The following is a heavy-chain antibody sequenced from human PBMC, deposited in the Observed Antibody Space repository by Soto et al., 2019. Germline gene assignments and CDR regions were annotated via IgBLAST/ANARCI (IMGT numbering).Heavy chain of an antibody. J-gene: IGHJ4*02. Sequence: PSETLSLTCSVSGGSTSSYYWSWIRQPPGKGLEWIGYIYYSGSTNYNPSLKSRVTISVDTSKNQFSLKLSSVTAADTAVYYCARAHYDSGYDIPAAPKFDYWGQGTLVTVSS. V-gene: IGHV4-59*01. D-gene: IGHD5-12*01. CDR2: IYYSGST. CDR1: GGSTSSYY. CDR3: ARAHYDSGYDIPAAPKFDY.